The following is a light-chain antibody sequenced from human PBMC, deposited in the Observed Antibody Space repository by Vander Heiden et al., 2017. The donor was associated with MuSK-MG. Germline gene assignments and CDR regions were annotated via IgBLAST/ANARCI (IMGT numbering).Light chain of an antibody. CDR1: QSVSSY. Sequence: EIVLTQSPATLSLSPGERATLSCRASQSVSSYLAWYQQKPGQAPRLLIYDASNRANGIPDRFSGSGSGTDFTLTISSLEHEDFAVYYWQQRSTKLTFGGRTKVEIK. CDR3: QQRSTKLT. CDR2: DAS. V-gene: IGKV3-11*01. J-gene: IGKJ4*01.